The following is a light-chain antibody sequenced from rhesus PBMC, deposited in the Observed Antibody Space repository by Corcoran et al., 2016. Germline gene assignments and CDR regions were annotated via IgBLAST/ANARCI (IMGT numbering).Light chain of an antibody. J-gene: IGLJ1*01. CDR1: SGDIGAYSY. CDR3: GSYGDNNTYM. CDR2: EVN. Sequence: QAALTQPRSVSGSPGQSVTISCTGASGDIGAYSYVSWYQQRPGTAPKLMIYEVNKRPSGVSDRLSGSRSGNTASLTISGLQAEDEADYYCGSYGDNNTYMFAGGTRLTVL. V-gene: IGLV2-32*02.